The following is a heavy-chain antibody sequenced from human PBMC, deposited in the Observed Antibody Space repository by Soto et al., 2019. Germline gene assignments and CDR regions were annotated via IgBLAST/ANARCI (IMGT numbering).Heavy chain of an antibody. Sequence: QVQLVQSGAEVKKPGASVKVSCKASGITSTTYAIHWVRQAPGQGLEWMGWIKTGNGNTRYSQRFLGRVSLTTDTSTSTASMDLSSLTSEDTAVYYCARAISGYVTWGQGTLITVSS. CDR3: ARAISGYVT. CDR2: IKTGNGNT. V-gene: IGHV1-3*04. J-gene: IGHJ5*02. D-gene: IGHD5-12*01. CDR1: GITSTTYA.